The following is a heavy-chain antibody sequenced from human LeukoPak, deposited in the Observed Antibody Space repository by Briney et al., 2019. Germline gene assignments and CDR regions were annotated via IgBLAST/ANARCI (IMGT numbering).Heavy chain of an antibody. CDR1: GYTSTVYN. V-gene: IGHV1-8*01. D-gene: IGHD6-19*01. CDR2: INPNRDNT. J-gene: IGHJ5*02. Sequence: ASLRVSSKPSGYTSTVYNINGVSPTPEKGGGCGGWINPNRDNTAYAQKFQGRVTMTRNTSISTAYMELSSLKSEDTAVYYCASAWDSSGWTNWFDPWGQGTLVTVSS. CDR3: ASAWDSSGWTNWFDP.